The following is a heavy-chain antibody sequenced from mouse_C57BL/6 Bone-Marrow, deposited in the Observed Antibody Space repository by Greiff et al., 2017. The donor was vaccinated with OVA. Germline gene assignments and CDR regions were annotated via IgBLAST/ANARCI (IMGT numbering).Heavy chain of an antibody. Sequence: VQLQQPGAELVKPGASVKLSCKASGYTFTSYWMHWVKQRPGQGLEWIGMLHPNSGSTNYNEKFKTKATLTVAKSSSTAYMQLSSLTSEDSAVDYCAEGDYYGSSCDYWGQGTTLTVSS. CDR2: LHPNSGST. D-gene: IGHD1-1*01. J-gene: IGHJ2*01. CDR3: AEGDYYGSSCDY. V-gene: IGHV1-64*01. CDR1: GYTFTSYW.